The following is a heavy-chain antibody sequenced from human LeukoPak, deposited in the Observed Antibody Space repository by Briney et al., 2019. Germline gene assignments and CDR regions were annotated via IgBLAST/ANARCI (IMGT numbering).Heavy chain of an antibody. CDR1: DASISSSSFY. Sequence: SETLSLTCTVSDASISSSSFYWGWIRQPPGKGLEWIGIIYYSGTTYYNPSLQGRVTISVDTSKNQFSLRLSSVTAADTAVYYCARQSDDGTNWGHLDYWGQGTLVAVSS. V-gene: IGHV4-39*01. CDR2: IYYSGTT. J-gene: IGHJ4*02. D-gene: IGHD7-27*01. CDR3: ARQSDDGTNWGHLDY.